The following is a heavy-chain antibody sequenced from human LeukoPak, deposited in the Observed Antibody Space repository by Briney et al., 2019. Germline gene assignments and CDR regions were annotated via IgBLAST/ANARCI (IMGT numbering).Heavy chain of an antibody. CDR2: ISGGGGSS. V-gene: IGHV3-23*01. CDR1: GFTFSGYA. CDR3: ARGYGDYFGGCPFDI. Sequence: GGSLRLSCAASGFTFSGYAMNWVRQAPGKGLEWVSGISGGGGSSDYADSVKGRFTISSDISKNTLYLQMNSLRAEDTAVYYCARGYGDYFGGCPFDIWGQGTMVTVSS. D-gene: IGHD4-17*01. J-gene: IGHJ3*02.